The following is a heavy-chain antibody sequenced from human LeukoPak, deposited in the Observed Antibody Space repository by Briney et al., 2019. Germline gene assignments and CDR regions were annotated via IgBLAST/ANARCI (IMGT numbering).Heavy chain of an antibody. CDR2: IWYDGSNK. Sequence: PRRSLRLSCAASGFTFSSYGMHWVRQAPGKGLEWVAVIWYDGSNKYYADSVKGRFTISRDNSKNTLYLQMNSLRAEDTAVYYCASGTYYYDSSGYLDYWGQGTWVSVSS. J-gene: IGHJ4*02. D-gene: IGHD3-22*01. V-gene: IGHV3-33*01. CDR3: ASGTYYYDSSGYLDY. CDR1: GFTFSSYG.